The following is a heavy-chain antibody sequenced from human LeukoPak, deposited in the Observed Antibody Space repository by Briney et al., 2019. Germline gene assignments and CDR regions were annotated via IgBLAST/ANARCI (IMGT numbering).Heavy chain of an antibody. Sequence: ASVKVSCKASGYTFTSYGISWVRQAPGQGLEWMGWVSAYNGNTNYAQKLQGRVTMTTDTSTSTAYMELRGLRSDDTAVYYCARGDVDTTPNCLDYWGQGTLVTVSS. CDR1: GYTFTSYG. V-gene: IGHV1-18*01. D-gene: IGHD5-18*01. CDR2: VSAYNGNT. CDR3: ARGDVDTTPNCLDY. J-gene: IGHJ4*02.